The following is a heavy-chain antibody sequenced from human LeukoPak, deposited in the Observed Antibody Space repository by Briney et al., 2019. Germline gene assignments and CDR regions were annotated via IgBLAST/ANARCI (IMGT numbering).Heavy chain of an antibody. Sequence: PGGSLRLSCAASAFTFSSYWLSWVRQAPGKGLELVSNVNHDGRQKNYVDSVRGRFTISRENVKTSLYLQMTSLRAEDTAVYYCARDPDLRRGFDGEGYWGQGTLVTVSS. CDR2: VNHDGRQK. J-gene: IGHJ4*02. CDR1: AFTFSSYW. D-gene: IGHD3-10*01. CDR3: ARDPDLRRGFDGEGY. V-gene: IGHV3-7*05.